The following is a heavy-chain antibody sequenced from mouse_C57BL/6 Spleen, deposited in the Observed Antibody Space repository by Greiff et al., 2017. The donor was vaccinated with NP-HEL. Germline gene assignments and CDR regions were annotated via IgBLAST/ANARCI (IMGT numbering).Heavy chain of an antibody. V-gene: IGHV5-17*01. CDR3: ASALITTVVAPDYFDY. Sequence: EVNLVESGGGLVKPGGSLKLSCAASGFTFSDYGMHWVRQAPEKGLEWVAYISSGSSTIYYADTVKGRFTISRDNAKNTLFLQMTSLRSEDTAMYYCASALITTVVAPDYFDYWGQGTTLTVSS. D-gene: IGHD1-1*01. CDR2: ISSGSSTI. J-gene: IGHJ2*01. CDR1: GFTFSDYG.